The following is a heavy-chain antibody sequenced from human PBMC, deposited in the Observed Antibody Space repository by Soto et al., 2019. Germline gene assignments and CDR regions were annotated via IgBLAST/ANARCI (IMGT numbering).Heavy chain of an antibody. CDR1: GFTVSSNY. CDR2: IYYTGST. Sequence: VQLVESGGGLVQPGGSLRLSCAASGFTVSSNYMNWVRQAPGKGLEWIGFIYYTGSTSYNPSLKSRVTISVDTSNNHFSLRVNSVTAADTAVYYCARGPSGSGLFGYWGQGTLVTVSS. CDR3: ARGPSGSGLFGY. J-gene: IGHJ4*02. V-gene: IGHV4-59*02. D-gene: IGHD3-10*01.